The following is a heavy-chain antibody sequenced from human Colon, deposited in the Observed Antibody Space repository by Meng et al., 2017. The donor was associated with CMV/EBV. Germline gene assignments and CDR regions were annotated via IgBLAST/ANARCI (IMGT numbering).Heavy chain of an antibody. CDR1: DGSSSGYY. J-gene: IGHJ4*02. CDR2: IHPSGST. V-gene: IGHV4-34*02. Sequence: QVQLQQWGAGLLEPSETLSLTCAVDDGSSSGYYFSWVRQPPGKGLEWIGEIHPSGSTSYNASLNSRVTLSLDTSKDQFSLKLNSVTAADTAVYFCARGDDTAKTGRSWGQGILVTVSS. D-gene: IGHD5-18*01. CDR3: ARGDDTAKTGRS.